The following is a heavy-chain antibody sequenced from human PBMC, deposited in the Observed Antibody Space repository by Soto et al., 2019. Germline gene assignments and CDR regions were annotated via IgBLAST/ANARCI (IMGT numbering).Heavy chain of an antibody. CDR3: ARGYYYDSSGYYSGFDY. Sequence: GESLKISCKGSGYSFTSYWISWVRQMPGKGLEWMGRIDPSDSYTNYSPSFQGHVTISADKSISTAYLQWSSLKASDTATYYCARGYYYDSSGYYSGFDYWGQGTLVTVSS. J-gene: IGHJ4*02. V-gene: IGHV5-10-1*01. CDR2: IDPSDSYT. CDR1: GYSFTSYW. D-gene: IGHD3-22*01.